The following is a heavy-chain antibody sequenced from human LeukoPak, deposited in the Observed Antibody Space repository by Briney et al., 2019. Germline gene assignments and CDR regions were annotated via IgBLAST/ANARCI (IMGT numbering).Heavy chain of an antibody. CDR3: AKDNGDQRNYYYYYIDV. J-gene: IGHJ6*03. Sequence: GGSLRLSCAASGFTFSSYGMHWVRQAPGKGLEWVAFIRYDGSNKYYADSVKGRFTISRDNSKNTLYLQMNSLRAEDTAVYYCAKDNGDQRNYYYYYIDVWGKGTTVTVSS. D-gene: IGHD4-17*01. CDR1: GFTFSSYG. CDR2: IRYDGSNK. V-gene: IGHV3-30*02.